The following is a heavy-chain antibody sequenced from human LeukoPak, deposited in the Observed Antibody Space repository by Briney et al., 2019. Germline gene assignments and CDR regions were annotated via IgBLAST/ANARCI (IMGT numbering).Heavy chain of an antibody. J-gene: IGHJ4*02. CDR3: ASFGGYPDY. Sequence: WVSRINSDGSSTSYADSVKGRFTISRDNAKNTLYLQMNSLRAEDTAVYYCASFGGYPDYWGQGTLVTVSS. V-gene: IGHV3-74*01. D-gene: IGHD3-16*02. CDR2: INSDGSST.